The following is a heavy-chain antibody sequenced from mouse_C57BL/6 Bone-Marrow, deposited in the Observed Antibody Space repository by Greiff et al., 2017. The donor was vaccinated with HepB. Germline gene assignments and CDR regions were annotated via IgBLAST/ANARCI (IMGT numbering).Heavy chain of an antibody. Sequence: EVKVVDSGGGLVQPGGSLSLSCAASGFTFTDYYMSWVRQPPGKALEWLGFIRNKANGYTTEYSASVKGRFTISRDNSQSILYLQMNALRAEDSATYYFARCYGSSLAWFAYWGQGTLVTVSA. CDR2: IRNKANGYTT. J-gene: IGHJ3*01. CDR1: GFTFTDYY. V-gene: IGHV7-3*01. CDR3: ARCYGSSLAWFAY. D-gene: IGHD1-1*01.